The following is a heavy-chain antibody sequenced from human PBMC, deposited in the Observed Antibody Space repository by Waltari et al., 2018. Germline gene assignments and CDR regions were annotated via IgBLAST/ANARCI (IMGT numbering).Heavy chain of an antibody. Sequence: QVQLQQWGAGLLKPSETLSLTCAVYGGSFSGYYWSWIRQPPGKGLEWIGEINHSGSTNYNPSLKSRVTISVDTSKNQFSLKLSSVTAAVTAVYYCARSRAESSGSDYWGQGTLVTVSS. D-gene: IGHD6-19*01. CDR3: ARSRAESSGSDY. CDR2: INHSGST. V-gene: IGHV4-34*01. CDR1: GGSFSGYY. J-gene: IGHJ4*02.